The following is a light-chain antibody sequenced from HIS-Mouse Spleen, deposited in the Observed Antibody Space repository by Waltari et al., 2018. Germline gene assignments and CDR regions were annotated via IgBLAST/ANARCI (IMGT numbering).Light chain of an antibody. CDR3: YSTDSSGNHRV. CDR2: ADS. CDR1: ALPKKY. Sequence: SYELTQPPSVSVSPGQTARITCSGDALPKKYAYWYQQKSGQATVLVIYADSKRPSGIPARFSGSSSGTMATLTISGAQVEDEADYYCYSTDSSGNHRVFGGGTKLTVL. J-gene: IGLJ2*01. V-gene: IGLV3-10*01.